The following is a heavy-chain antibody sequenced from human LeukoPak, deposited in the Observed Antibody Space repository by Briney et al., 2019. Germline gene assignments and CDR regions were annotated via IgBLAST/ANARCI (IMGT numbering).Heavy chain of an antibody. Sequence: RTSETLSLTCTVSGGSISSYYWSWIRQPAGKGLEWIGRIYTSGSTNYNPSLKGRVTMSVDTSKNQFSLQLSSVTAADTALYYCARGITRRRTFDIWGQGTMVTVSS. CDR2: IYTSGST. CDR1: GGSISSYY. V-gene: IGHV4-4*07. CDR3: ARGITRRRTFDI. D-gene: IGHD3-10*01. J-gene: IGHJ3*02.